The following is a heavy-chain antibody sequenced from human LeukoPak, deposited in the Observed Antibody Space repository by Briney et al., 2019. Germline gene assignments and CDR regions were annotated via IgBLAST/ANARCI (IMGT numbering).Heavy chain of an antibody. CDR3: ARATSWYVSCFDP. CDR1: GGSISGYY. J-gene: IGHJ5*02. Sequence: PSETLSLTSTVSGGSISGYYWSWIRQPAGKGLEWIGRIYTSGSTTYNPSLKSRVTMSVDTSRNQFSLKLSSVTAADTAVYYCARATSWYVSCFDPWGQGTLVTVSS. CDR2: IYTSGST. D-gene: IGHD2-2*01. V-gene: IGHV4-4*07.